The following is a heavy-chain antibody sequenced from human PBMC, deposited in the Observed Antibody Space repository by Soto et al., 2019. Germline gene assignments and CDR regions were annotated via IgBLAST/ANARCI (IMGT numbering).Heavy chain of an antibody. D-gene: IGHD2-15*01. CDR2: ISSSSSTI. V-gene: IGHV3-48*01. Sequence: GGSLRLSCAASGFTFSSYSMNWVRQAPGKGLEWVSYISSSSSTIYYADSVKGRFTISRDNAKNSLYLQMNSLRAEDTAVYYCARCGGGSCYSRVYFQHWGQGTLVTVSS. CDR3: ARCGGGSCYSRVYFQH. CDR1: GFTFSSYS. J-gene: IGHJ1*01.